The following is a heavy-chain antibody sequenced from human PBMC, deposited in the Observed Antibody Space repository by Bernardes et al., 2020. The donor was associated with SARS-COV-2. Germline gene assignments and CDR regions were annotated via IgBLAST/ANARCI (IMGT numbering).Heavy chain of an antibody. J-gene: IGHJ6*02. CDR2: LSYGGNT. D-gene: IGHD2-21*02. CDR3: AGSSCGIDCYIGGLRSWDYGMDV. CDR1: GDSINSASYR. Sequence: SETLSLTCSVSGDSINSASYRWGWIRQAPGKGLEWIGSLSYGGNTYYTPSLRSRVTMSADTSKNQFSLRLSFVTAADTAVYYCAGSSCGIDCYIGGLRSWDYGMDVWGQGTTVTVSS. V-gene: IGHV4-39*01.